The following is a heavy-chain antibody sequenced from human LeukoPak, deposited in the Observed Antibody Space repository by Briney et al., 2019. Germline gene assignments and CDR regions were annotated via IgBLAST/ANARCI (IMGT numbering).Heavy chain of an antibody. CDR3: ARDEFGSIVVIIRGISGLDY. V-gene: IGHV1-18*01. CDR1: GYTFTNYG. Sequence: ASVKVSCKASGYTFTNYGISWVRQAPGQGLEWMGWISTDNGNTNYAQKFQGRVTMTTDTSTSPAYMEVRGLRSDDTAVYYCARDEFGSIVVIIRGISGLDYWGQGTLVTVSS. J-gene: IGHJ4*02. D-gene: IGHD3-22*01. CDR2: ISTDNGNT.